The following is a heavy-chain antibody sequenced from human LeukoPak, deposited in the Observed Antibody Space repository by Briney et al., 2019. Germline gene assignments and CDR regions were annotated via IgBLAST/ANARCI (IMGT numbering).Heavy chain of an antibody. CDR2: IYYSGST. CDR1: GGSISSSSYY. D-gene: IGHD3-10*01. V-gene: IGHV4-39*07. Sequence: SETLSLTCTVSGGSISSSSYYWGWIRQPPGKGLEWIGSIYYSGSTYYNPSLKSRVTISVDTSKNQFSLKLSSVTAADTAVYYCARVGITMVRGVIIRYYYYGMDVWGQGTTVTVSS. J-gene: IGHJ6*02. CDR3: ARVGITMVRGVIIRYYYYGMDV.